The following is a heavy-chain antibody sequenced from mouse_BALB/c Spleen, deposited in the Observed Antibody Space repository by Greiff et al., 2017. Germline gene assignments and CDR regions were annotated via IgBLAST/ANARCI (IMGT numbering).Heavy chain of an antibody. CDR3: ARDRGRGAWFAY. Sequence: EVMLVESGGGLVKPGGSLKLSCAASGFTFSSYAMSWVRQSPEKRLEWVAEISSGGSYTYYPDTVTGRFTISRDNAKNTLYLEMSSLRSEDTAMYYCARDRGRGAWFAYWGQGTLVTVSA. D-gene: IGHD3-1*01. CDR1: GFTFSSYA. CDR2: ISSGGSYT. V-gene: IGHV5-9-4*01. J-gene: IGHJ3*01.